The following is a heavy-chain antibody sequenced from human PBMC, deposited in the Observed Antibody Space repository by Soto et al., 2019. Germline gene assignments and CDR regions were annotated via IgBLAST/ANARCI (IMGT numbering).Heavy chain of an antibody. J-gene: IGHJ4*02. CDR1: GDSMSNTNW. Sequence: PSETLSLTCTVSGDSMSNTNWWSWVRQPPGKGLEWIGEIYHSGSTSYNPSFKSRVTISVDKSKNQFSLNLTSVTAADTAVYYCAKRTLRRLRFVETHWGQGTLVTVSS. CDR3: AKRTLRRLRFVETH. D-gene: IGHD3-3*01. V-gene: IGHV4-4*02. CDR2: IYHSGST.